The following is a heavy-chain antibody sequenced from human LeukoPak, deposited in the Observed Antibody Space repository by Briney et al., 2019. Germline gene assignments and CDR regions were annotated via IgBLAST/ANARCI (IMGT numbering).Heavy chain of an antibody. D-gene: IGHD6-19*01. CDR2: ISGSGGST. CDR3: ANRAAAVSGWYYYYGMDV. J-gene: IGHJ6*02. Sequence: PGGSLRLSCAASGFTSSSYAMSWVRQAPGKGLEWVSAISGSGGSTYYADSVKGRFTISRDNSKNTLYLQMNSLRAEDTAVYYCANRAAAVSGWYYYYGMDVWGQGTTVTVSS. CDR1: GFTSSSYA. V-gene: IGHV3-23*01.